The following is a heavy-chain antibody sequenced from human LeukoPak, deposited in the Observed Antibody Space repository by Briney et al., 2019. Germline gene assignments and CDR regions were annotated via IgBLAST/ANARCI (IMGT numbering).Heavy chain of an antibody. Sequence: PSETLSLTCTVSGGSISSSSYYWGWIRQPPGKGLEWIGSIYYSGSTYYNPSLKSRVTISVDTSKNQFSLKLSSVTAADTAVYYCARYPYVVVAADDAFDIWGQGTMVTVSS. V-gene: IGHV4-39*07. J-gene: IGHJ3*02. CDR2: IYYSGST. D-gene: IGHD2-15*01. CDR1: GGSISSSSYY. CDR3: ARYPYVVVAADDAFDI.